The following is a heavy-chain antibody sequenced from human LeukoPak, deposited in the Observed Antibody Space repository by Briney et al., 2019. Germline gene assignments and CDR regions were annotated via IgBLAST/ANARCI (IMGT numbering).Heavy chain of an antibody. CDR1: GFIVSSRH. V-gene: IGHV3-66*01. D-gene: IGHD6-6*01. CDR2: IYSGGGT. Sequence: GGSLRLSCAASGFIVSSRHMSWVRQAPGKGLEWVSVIYSGGGTNYADSVKGRFTISRDNSKNTLYLQMNSLRAEDTAVYYCAKDLYSSSWYYGMDVWGQGTTVTVS. CDR3: AKDLYSSSWYYGMDV. J-gene: IGHJ6*02.